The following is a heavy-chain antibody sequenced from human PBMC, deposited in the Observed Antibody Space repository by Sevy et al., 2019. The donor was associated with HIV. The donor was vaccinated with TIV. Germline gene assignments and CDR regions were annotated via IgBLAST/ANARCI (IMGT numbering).Heavy chain of an antibody. CDR1: GGSFSGYY. V-gene: IGHV4-34*01. J-gene: IGHJ5*02. CDR2: INHSGST. CDR3: AGGEDIVVVPAAIVGGSYWFDP. Sequence: SETLSLTCAVYGGSFSGYYWSWIRQPPGKGLEWIGEINHSGSTNYNPSLKSRVTISVDTSKNQFSLKLSSVTAADTAVYYCAGGEDIVVVPAAIVGGSYWFDPWGQGTLVTVSS. D-gene: IGHD2-2*02.